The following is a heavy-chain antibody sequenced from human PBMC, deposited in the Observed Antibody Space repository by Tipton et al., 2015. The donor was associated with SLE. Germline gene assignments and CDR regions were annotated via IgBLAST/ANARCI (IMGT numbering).Heavy chain of an antibody. V-gene: IGHV3-23*03. Sequence: SLRLSCAASGFTFSDFALSWVRQAPGEGLEWVSVVFSGGSATYYADSVKGRFTASRDNSKHTLDLQMNGLRAEDTAVYYCAASPGGVTTSPIDYWGQGTLVTVSS. J-gene: IGHJ4*02. CDR1: GFTFSDFA. D-gene: IGHD4-17*01. CDR3: AASPGGVTTSPIDY. CDR2: VFSGGSAT.